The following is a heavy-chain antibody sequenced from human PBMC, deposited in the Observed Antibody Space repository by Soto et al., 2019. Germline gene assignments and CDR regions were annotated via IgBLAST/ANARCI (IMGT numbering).Heavy chain of an antibody. CDR1: GFTFSDYA. CDR2: LSGRGTSI. D-gene: IGHD3-16*01. CDR3: ATLRLGGDTAVAAETDH. V-gene: IGHV3-23*01. Sequence: VQLLGSGGGLVQPGGSLRLSCAASGFTFSDYAINWVRQAPGKGLEWVSALSGRGTSIYYADSVKCRFTISRDNSKNAVLLPMTSLRAADTAVYYCATLRLGGDTAVAAETDHWCQGTLVTVSS. J-gene: IGHJ4*02.